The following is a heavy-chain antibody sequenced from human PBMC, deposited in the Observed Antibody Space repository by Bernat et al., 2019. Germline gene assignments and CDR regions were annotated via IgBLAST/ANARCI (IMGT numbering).Heavy chain of an antibody. Sequence: QVQLVQSGAEVKKPGASVKVPCKALGYTFTSYGISWVRQAPGQGLEWMGGISAYNGNTNYAQKLQGRVTMTTDTSTSTAYMELRSLRSDDTAVYYCARGPIYGSGSYSIDYWGQGTLVTVSS. CDR3: ARGPIYGSGSYSIDY. CDR2: ISAYNGNT. CDR1: GYTFTSYG. J-gene: IGHJ4*02. V-gene: IGHV1-18*01. D-gene: IGHD3-10*01.